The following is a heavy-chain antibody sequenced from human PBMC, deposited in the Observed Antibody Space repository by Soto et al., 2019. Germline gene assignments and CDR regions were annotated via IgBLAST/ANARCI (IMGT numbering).Heavy chain of an antibody. V-gene: IGHV1-2*02. CDR3: ARDPGDRTFEN. Sequence: ASVNVSCKASGYTFTAYYIHWVRQAPGQGLEWMGWINPGSGDTSYAQRFQGRVTMTRDTSFGPAYMELSSLRSDDTAIYYCARDPGDRTFENWGQGTLVTVSS. CDR1: GYTFTAYY. D-gene: IGHD2-21*02. CDR2: INPGSGDT. J-gene: IGHJ1*01.